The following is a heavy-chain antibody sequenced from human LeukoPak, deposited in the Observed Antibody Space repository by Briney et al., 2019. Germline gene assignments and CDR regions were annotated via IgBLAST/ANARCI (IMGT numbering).Heavy chain of an antibody. Sequence: KPSETLSLTCAVYGGSFSGYYWSWIRQPPGKGLEWIGEINHSGSTNYNPSLKSRVTISVDTSKNQFSLKLSSVTAADTAVFYCARGNIATRRGENWFDPWGQGTLVTVSS. V-gene: IGHV4-34*01. J-gene: IGHJ5*02. CDR2: INHSGST. D-gene: IGHD6-6*01. CDR3: ARGNIATRRGENWFDP. CDR1: GGSFSGYY.